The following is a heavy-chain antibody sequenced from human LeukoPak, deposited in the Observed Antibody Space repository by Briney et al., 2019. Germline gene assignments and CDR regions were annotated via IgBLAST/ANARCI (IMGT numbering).Heavy chain of an antibody. D-gene: IGHD3-10*01. V-gene: IGHV1-8*01. J-gene: IGHJ1*01. Sequence: ASVTVSCKASGYTFTSYDINWVRQATGQGPEWMGWMNPNSGNTGYAQKFQGRVTMTRNTSISTAYMELSSLRSEDTAVYYCARRYYYGSGSYYNVALRYWGQGTLVTVSS. CDR1: GYTFTSYD. CDR2: MNPNSGNT. CDR3: ARRYYYGSGSYYNVALRY.